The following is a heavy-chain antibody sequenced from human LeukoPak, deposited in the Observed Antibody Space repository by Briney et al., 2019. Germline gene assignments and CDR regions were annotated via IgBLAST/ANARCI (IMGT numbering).Heavy chain of an antibody. J-gene: IGHJ4*02. Sequence: GGSLRLSCAASGFTFSSYAMSWVRQAPGKGLEWVSAISGSGGSTYYADSVKGRFTISRDNSKNTLYLQMNSLRAEDTAVYYCAKDLVGYSYGFDYYFDYWGQGTLVTVSS. V-gene: IGHV3-23*01. CDR1: GFTFSSYA. D-gene: IGHD5-18*01. CDR3: AKDLVGYSYGFDYYFDY. CDR2: ISGSGGST.